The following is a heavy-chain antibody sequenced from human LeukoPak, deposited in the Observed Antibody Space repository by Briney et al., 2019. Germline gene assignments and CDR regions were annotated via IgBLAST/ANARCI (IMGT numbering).Heavy chain of an antibody. V-gene: IGHV1-2*02. CDR1: GHTFTEYY. CDR2: VTPSTGDI. D-gene: IGHD2-15*01. CDR3: ARDIAPSGSWWFDS. Sequence: DSVKVSCKAPGHTFTEYYLHWLRQAPGQGLEWMVWVTPSTGDIYYPQNFQGRVTMTRDTSLRTAYTQLDSLKSDDPAVYYCARDIAPSGSWWFDSWGQGTLVTVSS. J-gene: IGHJ5*01.